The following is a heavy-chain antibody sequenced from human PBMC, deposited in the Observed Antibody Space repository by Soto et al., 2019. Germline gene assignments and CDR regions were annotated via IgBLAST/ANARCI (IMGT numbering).Heavy chain of an antibody. Sequence: PSETLSLTCTVSGASISSGDYSWSWIRQYPGQGLEWIGDIYYTGTTNYNPSLKSRLTISVDTSKNQFSLKLTSVTAADTAVYYCARLRGNDFWSGRGWGMDVWGQGTTVTVSS. J-gene: IGHJ6*02. CDR1: GASISSGDYS. D-gene: IGHD3-3*01. CDR2: IYYTGTT. CDR3: ARLRGNDFWSGRGWGMDV. V-gene: IGHV4-31*03.